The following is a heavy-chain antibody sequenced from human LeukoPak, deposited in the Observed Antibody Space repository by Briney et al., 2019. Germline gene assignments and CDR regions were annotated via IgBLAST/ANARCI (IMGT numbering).Heavy chain of an antibody. J-gene: IGHJ3*02. Sequence: PGTSLSLSCAASGFIFSNYVMHWVRQAPGKGLEWVAVIWHDGSEKYYGDSVKGRFSISRDNSKNTLYLQMNSLRAEDTAVYFCVKGSDAFDIWGQGTMVTVSS. V-gene: IGHV3-33*06. CDR1: GFIFSNYV. CDR2: IWHDGSEK. CDR3: VKGSDAFDI.